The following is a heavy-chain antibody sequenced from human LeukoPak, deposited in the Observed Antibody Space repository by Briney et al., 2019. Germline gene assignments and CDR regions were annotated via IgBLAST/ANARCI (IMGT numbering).Heavy chain of an antibody. CDR1: GGSISSSN. J-gene: IGHJ4*02. D-gene: IGHD6-13*01. CDR2: ISGSGGGT. Sequence: PSETLSLTCAVSGGSISSSNWWSWVRQAPGKGLEWVSAISGSGGGTYYADSVKGRFTISRDNSKNTLYLQMNSLRAEDTAVYYCAKGLFAGSWFIGYWGQGTLVTVSS. V-gene: IGHV3-23*01. CDR3: AKGLFAGSWFIGY.